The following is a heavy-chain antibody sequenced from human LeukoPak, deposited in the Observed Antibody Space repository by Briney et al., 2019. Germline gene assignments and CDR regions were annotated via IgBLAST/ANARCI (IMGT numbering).Heavy chain of an antibody. J-gene: IGHJ4*02. D-gene: IGHD2-15*01. CDR1: GFTFNSYE. Sequence: GGSPRLSCAASGFTFNSYEMNWVRQAPGKGLEWVSYITSSGRTTSYADSVKGRFTISRDNAENSLSLQMNSLRAEDTAIYYCARESPHCSGVSCFLDYWGQGTLVTVSS. CDR2: ITSSGRTT. V-gene: IGHV3-48*03. CDR3: ARESPHCSGVSCFLDY.